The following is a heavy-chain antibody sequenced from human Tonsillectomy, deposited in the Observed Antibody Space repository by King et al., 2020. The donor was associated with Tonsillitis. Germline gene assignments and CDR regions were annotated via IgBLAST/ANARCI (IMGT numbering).Heavy chain of an antibody. CDR1: GYTFTDYY. D-gene: IGHD5-12*01. J-gene: IGHJ5*02. V-gene: IGHV1-69-2*01. Sequence: ESQLVQSGAEVKKPGATVKISCKVSGYTFTDYYLHWVQQAPGKGLEWMGLVDPEDGETKYTEKFQGRVTITADTSIDTAYMELSGLRSDDTAVYYCRTGSYRYSGGLSWGQGTLVTVSS. CDR2: VDPEDGET. CDR3: RTGSYRYSGGLS.